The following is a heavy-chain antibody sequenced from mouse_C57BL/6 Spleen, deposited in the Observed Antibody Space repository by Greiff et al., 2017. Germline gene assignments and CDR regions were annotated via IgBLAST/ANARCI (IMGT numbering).Heavy chain of an antibody. J-gene: IGHJ4*01. V-gene: IGHV5-6*02. CDR1: GFTFSSSG. CDR2: ISSGGSYT. CDR3: ARDTVYYDYDEGNYYAMDY. Sequence: DVKLVESGGDLVKPGGSLKLSCAASGFTFSSSGMSWVRQTPDKRLEWVATISSGGSYTYYPDRVKGRFTISRDNAKNTLYLQMSSLKSEDTAMYYCARDTVYYDYDEGNYYAMDYWGQGTSVTVSS. D-gene: IGHD2-4*01.